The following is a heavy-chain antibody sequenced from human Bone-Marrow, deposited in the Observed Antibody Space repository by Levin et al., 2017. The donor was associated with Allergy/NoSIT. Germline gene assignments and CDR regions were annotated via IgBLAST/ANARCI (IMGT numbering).Heavy chain of an antibody. CDR2: INSDGSST. V-gene: IGHV3-74*01. CDR3: VRDPYSTSSTVQRGFWFDP. Sequence: PGESLKISCAASGFTFSDYWMYWVRQAPGKGPVWVSCINSDGSSTRYADSVRGRFTISRDNAKNMLYLQMNSLRAEDTAVYYCVRDPYSTSSTVQRGFWFDPWGQGTLVTVSS. J-gene: IGHJ5*02. D-gene: IGHD6-6*01. CDR1: GFTFSDYW.